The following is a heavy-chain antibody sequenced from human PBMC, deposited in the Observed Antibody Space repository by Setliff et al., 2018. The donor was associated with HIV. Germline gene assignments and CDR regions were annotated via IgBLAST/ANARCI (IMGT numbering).Heavy chain of an antibody. V-gene: IGHV1-2*02. CDR3: ARVFGVRQAFDN. D-gene: IGHD3-10*02. Sequence: ASVKVSCKDSGYTFSDYFIHWVRQAPGQGLEWMGWIHPNRGGTNYAQKFQGRVTMTRDTSITTAYVELSRLSSDDTAVYYCARVFGVRQAFDNWGQGTLVTVSS. CDR2: IHPNRGGT. CDR1: GYTFSDYF. J-gene: IGHJ4*02.